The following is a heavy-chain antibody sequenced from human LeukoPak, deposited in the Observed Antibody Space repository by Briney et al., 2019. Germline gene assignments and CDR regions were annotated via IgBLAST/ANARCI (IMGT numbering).Heavy chain of an antibody. D-gene: IGHD3-10*01. CDR1: GGSISSAHW. CDR2: TYHSGST. CDR3: TRRGDYRPYYFDS. Sequence: SGTLSLTCAVSGGSISSAHWWSWVRQPPGKGLEWIGETYHSGSTNYNPSLKSRVTMLVDKSKKQFSLKVASVTAADTAVYFCTRRGDYRPYYFDSWGQGALVSVST. J-gene: IGHJ4*02. V-gene: IGHV4-4*02.